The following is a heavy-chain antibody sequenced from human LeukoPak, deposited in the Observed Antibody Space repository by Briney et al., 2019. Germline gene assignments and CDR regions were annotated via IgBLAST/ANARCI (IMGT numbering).Heavy chain of an antibody. CDR3: AILGRSSYYYFDY. D-gene: IGHD2-15*01. J-gene: IGHJ4*02. V-gene: IGHV4-39*01. Sequence: SETLSLTCTVSGGSISSSSYYWGWIRQPPGKGLEWTGSIYYSGSTYYNPSLKSRVTISVDTSKNQLSLKLRSVTAADTAVYYCAILGRSSYYYFDYWGQGTLVTVSS. CDR2: IYYSGST. CDR1: GGSISSSSYY.